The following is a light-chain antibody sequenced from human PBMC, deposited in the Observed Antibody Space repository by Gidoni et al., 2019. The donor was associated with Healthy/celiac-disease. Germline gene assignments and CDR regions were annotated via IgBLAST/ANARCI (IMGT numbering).Light chain of an antibody. CDR1: QSVLYSSNNKNY. V-gene: IGKV4-1*01. Sequence: DIVITPSPDSLAVSLGERDTINCKSSQSVLYSSNNKNYLAWYQQKPGQPPKLLIYWASTRESGVPDRFSGSGSGTDFTLTISSLQAEDVAVYYCQQYYSTPWTFGQXTKVEIK. CDR3: QQYYSTPWT. J-gene: IGKJ1*01. CDR2: WAS.